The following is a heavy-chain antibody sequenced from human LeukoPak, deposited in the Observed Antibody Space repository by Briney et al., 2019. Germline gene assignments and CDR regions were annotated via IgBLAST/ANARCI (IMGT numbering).Heavy chain of an antibody. CDR1: VASISSGGYY. CDR3: ARGYGRF. V-gene: IGHV4-31*03. D-gene: IGHD1-1*01. J-gene: IGHJ4*02. Sequence: SETLSLTCTVSVASISSGGYYWSWIRQHPGKGLEWIGYIYYSGSTYYNPSLKSRVTISVDTSKNQFSLKLSSVTAADTAVYYCARGYGRFWGQGTLVTVSS. CDR2: IYYSGST.